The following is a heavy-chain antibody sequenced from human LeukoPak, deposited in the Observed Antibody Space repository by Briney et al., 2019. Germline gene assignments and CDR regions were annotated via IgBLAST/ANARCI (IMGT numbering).Heavy chain of an antibody. J-gene: IGHJ3*02. V-gene: IGHV4-34*01. Sequence: SETLSLTCAVYGGSFSGYYWSWIRHPPGKGREWIGEINHSGSTNYNPSLKSRVTISVDTSKNQFSLKLSSVTAADTAVYYCARRITIFGVVIMDAFDIWGQGTMVTVSS. CDR2: INHSGST. CDR1: GGSFSGYY. CDR3: ARRITIFGVVIMDAFDI. D-gene: IGHD3-3*01.